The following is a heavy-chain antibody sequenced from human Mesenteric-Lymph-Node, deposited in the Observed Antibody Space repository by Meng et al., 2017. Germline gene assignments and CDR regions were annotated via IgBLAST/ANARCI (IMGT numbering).Heavy chain of an antibody. J-gene: IGHJ4*02. CDR2: NYYSGST. CDR3: ARHQNGGTYPLDY. D-gene: IGHD3-16*02. V-gene: IGHV4-59*08. CDR1: GGSISTYY. Sequence: GHVPQWGAGLLKPSETLSLPCAVSGGSISTYYWSWIRQPPGKGLEWIGNNYYSGSTNYNPSLASRVTISVDSSKNQFSLKLSSVTAADTAVYYCARHQNGGTYPLDYWGQGTLVTVSS.